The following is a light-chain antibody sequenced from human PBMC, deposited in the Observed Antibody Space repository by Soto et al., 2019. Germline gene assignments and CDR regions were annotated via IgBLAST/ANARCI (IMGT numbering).Light chain of an antibody. Sequence: QSALTQPASVSGSPGQSINISCTGTSNDVGSYDLVSWYQQQSGKAPKLMIHEVSNRPSGVSNRFSGSKSGNTASLTISGLQAEDEADYYCSSYTSSRAYVFGIGTKVTVL. J-gene: IGLJ1*01. CDR2: EVS. CDR3: SSYTSSRAYV. V-gene: IGLV2-14*02. CDR1: SNDVGSYDL.